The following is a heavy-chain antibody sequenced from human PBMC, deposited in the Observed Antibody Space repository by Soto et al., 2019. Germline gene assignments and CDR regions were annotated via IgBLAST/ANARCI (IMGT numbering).Heavy chain of an antibody. D-gene: IGHD4-17*01. V-gene: IGHV4-31*03. CDR2: IYYSGST. CDR3: ARGVGVTTAFGYYYGMDV. J-gene: IGHJ6*02. Sequence: SETLSLTCTVSGGSISSGGYYWSWIRQHPGKGLEWIGYIYYSGSTYYNPSLKSRVTISVDTPKNQFSLKLSSVTAADTAVYYCARGVGVTTAFGYYYGMDVWGQGTTVTVSS. CDR1: GGSISSGGYY.